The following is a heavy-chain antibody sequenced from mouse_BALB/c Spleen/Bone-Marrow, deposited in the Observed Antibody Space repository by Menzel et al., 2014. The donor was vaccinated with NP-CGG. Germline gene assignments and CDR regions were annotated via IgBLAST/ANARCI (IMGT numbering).Heavy chain of an antibody. J-gene: IGHJ2*01. CDR1: GFTFXSYG. Sequence: EVKLMESGGDLVKPGGSLKLSCAASGFTFXSYGMSWVRQTPDKRLEWVATISSGGSYTYYQDSVKGRFTISRDTAKNTLYLQMSSLKSEDTAMSYCARRGLDYFDYWGQGTTLTVSS. V-gene: IGHV5-6*02. CDR2: ISSGGSYT. CDR3: ARRGLDYFDY. D-gene: IGHD3-3*01.